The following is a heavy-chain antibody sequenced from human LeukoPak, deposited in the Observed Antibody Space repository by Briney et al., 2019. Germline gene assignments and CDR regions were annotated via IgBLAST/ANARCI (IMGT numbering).Heavy chain of an antibody. J-gene: IGHJ4*02. CDR3: AGIRDGYNFGDFDY. CDR1: GGTFSSDA. V-gene: IGHV1-69*05. CDR2: IIPIFGTA. Sequence: GSSVKVSCKASGGTFSSDAISWVRQAPGQGLEWMGGIIPIFGTANYAQKFQGRVTITTDESTSTAYMELSSLRSEDTAVYYCAGIRDGYNFGDFDYWGQGTLVTVSS. D-gene: IGHD5-24*01.